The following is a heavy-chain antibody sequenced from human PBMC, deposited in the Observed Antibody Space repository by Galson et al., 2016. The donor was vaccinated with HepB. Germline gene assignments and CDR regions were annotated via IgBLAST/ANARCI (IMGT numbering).Heavy chain of an antibody. Sequence: PALVKPTQTLTLTCTFSGFSLSTSGGGVVWIRQPPGKALEWVALIYWDERKRYSPPLKSRLTITKDTSRKQVVLTMTNMDPVDTATYYCAHTTLVQGANYGLDVSGQGTTVTVSS. V-gene: IGHV2-5*02. J-gene: IGHJ6*02. CDR2: IYWDERK. CDR3: AHTTLVQGANYGLDV. CDR1: GFSLSTSGGG. D-gene: IGHD3-10*01.